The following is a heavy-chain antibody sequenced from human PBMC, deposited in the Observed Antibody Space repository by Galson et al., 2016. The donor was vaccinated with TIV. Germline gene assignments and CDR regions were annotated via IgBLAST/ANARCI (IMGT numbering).Heavy chain of an antibody. CDR2: ISAYNGKT. CDR1: GYTFTQYG. V-gene: IGHV1-18*01. J-gene: IGHJ4*02. CDR3: AKETIQPRYYFDY. Sequence: SVKVSCKASGYTFTQYGFSWVRQAPGQGLEWMAWISAYNGKTDYAQKFQGRVTLTTDASTSTAYMEVTSLRSDDTAVYYCAKETIQPRYYFDYWGQGTLVTVSS. D-gene: IGHD5-24*01.